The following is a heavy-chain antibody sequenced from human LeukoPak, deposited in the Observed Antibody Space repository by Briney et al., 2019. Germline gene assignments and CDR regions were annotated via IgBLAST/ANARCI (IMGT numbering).Heavy chain of an antibody. D-gene: IGHD3-16*01. CDR1: GFTFSSYG. CDR2: ISYDGSNK. J-gene: IGHJ4*02. CDR3: ARDSGGFDS. Sequence: GGSLRLSCAASGFTFSSYGMHWVRQAPGKGLEWVAVISYDGSNKYYADSVKGRFTISRDNSKNTLYLQMNSLRAEDTAVYSCARDSGGFDSWGLGTLVIVSS. V-gene: IGHV3-30*03.